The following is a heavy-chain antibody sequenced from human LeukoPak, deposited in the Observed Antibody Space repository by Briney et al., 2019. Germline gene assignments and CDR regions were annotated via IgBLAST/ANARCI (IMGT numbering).Heavy chain of an antibody. CDR1: EFSVGSNY. CDR3: ARSIRAWNTAMPYDY. CDR2: IYSGGST. D-gene: IGHD5-18*01. J-gene: IGHJ4*02. V-gene: IGHV3-66*01. Sequence: GGSLRLSCAASEFSVGSNYMTWVRQAPGKELEWVSLIYSGGSTYYADSVKGRFTISRDNSKNTLYLQMNSLRAEDTAVYYCARSIRAWNTAMPYDYWGQGTLVTVSS.